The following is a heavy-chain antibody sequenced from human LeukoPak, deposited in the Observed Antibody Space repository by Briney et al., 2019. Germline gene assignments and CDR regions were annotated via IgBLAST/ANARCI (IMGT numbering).Heavy chain of an antibody. J-gene: IGHJ5*02. V-gene: IGHV3-33*08. Sequence: PGGSLRLSCAASGFTFSSYGMHWVRQAPGKGLEWVAVIWYDGSNKYYADSVKGRFTISRDNSKNTLYLQMNSLRAEDTAVYYCARDRESSGWYVGGNWFDPWGQGTLVTVSS. CDR1: GFTFSSYG. CDR3: ARDRESSGWYVGGNWFDP. D-gene: IGHD6-19*01. CDR2: IWYDGSNK.